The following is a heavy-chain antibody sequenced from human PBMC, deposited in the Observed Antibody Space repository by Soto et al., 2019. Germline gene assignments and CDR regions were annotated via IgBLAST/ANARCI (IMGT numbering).Heavy chain of an antibody. J-gene: IGHJ4*02. CDR2: INHSGST. CDR1: GGSFSGYY. V-gene: IGHV4-34*01. Sequence: QVQLQQWGAGLLKPSETLSLTCAVYGGSFSGYYWSWIRQPPGKGLEWIGEINHSGSTNYNPSLKXRXTXLVDTSTNQFSLKLSSVTAADTAVYYCARGRSGTDYWGQGTLVTVSS. D-gene: IGHD1-1*01. CDR3: ARGRSGTDY.